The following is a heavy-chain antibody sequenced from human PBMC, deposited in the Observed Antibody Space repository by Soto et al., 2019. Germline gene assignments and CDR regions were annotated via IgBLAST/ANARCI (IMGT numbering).Heavy chain of an antibody. D-gene: IGHD6-6*01. J-gene: IGHJ3*02. CDR2: INHSGST. CDR1: GGSFSGYY. V-gene: IGHV4-34*01. Sequence: SETLSLTCAVYGGSFSGYYWSWIRQPPGKGLEWIGEINHSGSTNYNPSLKSRVTISVDTSKNQFSLKLSSVTAADTAVYYCASATTSSIAALGSRAFDIWGQGTMVTVSS. CDR3: ASATTSSIAALGSRAFDI.